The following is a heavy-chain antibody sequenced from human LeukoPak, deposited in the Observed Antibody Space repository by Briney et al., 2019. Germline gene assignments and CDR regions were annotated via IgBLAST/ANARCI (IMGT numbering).Heavy chain of an antibody. CDR2: INGPSNNI. Sequence: GLLRSSWAASVFNCDDYILCGRREAPGKVLEWVAIINGPSNNIRYAESVEGRFTISRDNVKNSLYLQMHSLRIEDTAGATSRVFDYWGQGALVSVSS. J-gene: IGHJ4*02. CDR1: VFNCDDYI. V-gene: IGHV3-11*04. CDR3: RVFDY.